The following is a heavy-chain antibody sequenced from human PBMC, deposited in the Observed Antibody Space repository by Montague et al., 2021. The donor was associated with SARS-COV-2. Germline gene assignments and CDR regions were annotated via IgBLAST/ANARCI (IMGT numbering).Heavy chain of an antibody. CDR1: GYSISSSNW. Sequence: SETLSLTCAVSGYSISSSNWWGWIRQPPGKGLEWIGYIYYSGSTYYNPSLKSRVTMSVDTSKNQFSLKLSSVTAVDTAVYYCARTGWCRSHGTTGNWFDPWGQGTLVTVSS. CDR2: IYYSGST. J-gene: IGHJ5*02. CDR3: ARTGWCRSHGTTGNWFDP. D-gene: IGHD1-7*01. V-gene: IGHV4-28*01.